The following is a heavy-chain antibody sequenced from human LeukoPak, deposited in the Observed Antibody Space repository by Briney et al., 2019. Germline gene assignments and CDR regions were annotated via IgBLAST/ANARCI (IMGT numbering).Heavy chain of an antibody. CDR1: GYTFTGYY. Sequence: ASVKVSCKASGYTFTGYYMHWVRQAPGQGLEWMGWINPNSGGTNYAQKFQGRVTMTRDTSISTAYMELSRLRSDDTAVYYCARDRIQLWFGLDAFDIWGQGTMVTVSS. V-gene: IGHV1-2*02. J-gene: IGHJ3*02. D-gene: IGHD5-18*01. CDR3: ARDRIQLWFGLDAFDI. CDR2: INPNSGGT.